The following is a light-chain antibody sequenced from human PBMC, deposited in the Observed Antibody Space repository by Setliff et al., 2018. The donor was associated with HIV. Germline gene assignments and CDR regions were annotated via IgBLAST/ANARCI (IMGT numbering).Light chain of an antibody. CDR3: LLYYGGAQLV. V-gene: IGLV7-43*01. CDR1: TGAVTSNNY. J-gene: IGLJ2*01. CDR2: TTN. Sequence: QAVVTQEPSLTVYPGGTVTLTCASSTGAVTSNNYPGWFQQKPGQAPRTLIYTTNSKHSWTPARFSGSLLGGKAALTLSSVQPEDEAEYYCLLYYGGAQLVFGGGTKVTVL.